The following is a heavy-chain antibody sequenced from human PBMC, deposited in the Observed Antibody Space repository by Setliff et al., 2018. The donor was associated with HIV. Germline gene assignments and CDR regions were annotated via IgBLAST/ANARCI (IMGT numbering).Heavy chain of an antibody. CDR1: GESLSGYY. V-gene: IGHV4-34*01. CDR3: VRGGDSSSWYWGRWFDP. J-gene: IGHJ5*02. D-gene: IGHD6-13*01. Sequence: LPCAVYGESLSGYYWSWIRQPPGKGLEWVGEINHSRATNYNPSLQSRLTVSVDTSKNQFSLKLSSVTAADTAMYYCVRGGDSSSWYWGRWFDPWGQGTLVTVSS. CDR2: INHSRAT.